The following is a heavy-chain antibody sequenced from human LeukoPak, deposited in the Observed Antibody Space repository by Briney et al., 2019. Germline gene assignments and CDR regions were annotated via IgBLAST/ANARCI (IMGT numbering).Heavy chain of an antibody. CDR2: INSDGSTT. CDR1: GFTFSSYW. D-gene: IGHD4-17*01. J-gene: IGHJ6*04. Sequence: GGSLRLSCAASGFTFSSYWMHWVRQAPGKGLVWVSRINSDGSTTNYADSVKGRFTISRDNAKNTLYLQMNSLRAEDTAVYYCARDRGMTTVIYYYYYGMDVWGKGTTVTVSS. V-gene: IGHV3-74*01. CDR3: ARDRGMTTVIYYYYYGMDV.